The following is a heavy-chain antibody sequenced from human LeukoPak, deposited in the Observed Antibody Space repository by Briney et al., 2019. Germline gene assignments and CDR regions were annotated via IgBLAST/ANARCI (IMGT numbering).Heavy chain of an antibody. Sequence: SVKVSCKASGYTFTGYYMHWVRQAPGQGLEWMGGIIPIFGTANYAQKFQGRVTITAGESTSTAYMELSSLRSEDTAVYYCARDGKYCSSTSCYTGLDAFDIWGQGTMVTVSS. CDR1: GYTFTGYY. J-gene: IGHJ3*02. CDR2: IIPIFGTA. D-gene: IGHD2-2*02. CDR3: ARDGKYCSSTSCYTGLDAFDI. V-gene: IGHV1-69*13.